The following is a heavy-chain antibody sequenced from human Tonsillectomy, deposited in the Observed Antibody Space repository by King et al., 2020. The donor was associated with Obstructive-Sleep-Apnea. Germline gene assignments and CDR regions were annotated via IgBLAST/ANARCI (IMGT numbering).Heavy chain of an antibody. J-gene: IGHJ4*02. CDR3: ARENDLYCSSTSCYVPNFDY. CDR1: GFTFSDYY. V-gene: IGHV3-11*01. Sequence: HVQLVESGGGLVKPGGSLRLSCAASGFTFSDYYMSWIRQAPGKRLEWVSYISSSGSTIYYADSVKGRFTISRDNAKNSLYLQMNSLRAEDTAVYYCARENDLYCSSTSCYVPNFDYWGQGTLVTVSS. CDR2: ISSSGSTI. D-gene: IGHD2-2*01.